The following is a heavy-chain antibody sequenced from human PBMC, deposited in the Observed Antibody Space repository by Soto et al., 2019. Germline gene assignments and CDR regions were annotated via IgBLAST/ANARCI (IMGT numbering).Heavy chain of an antibody. CDR2: IIPIIGTT. Sequence: QVQLVQSGAEVKKPGSSVKVSCKASGGTFTIFAVSWVRQAPGQGLEWMGGIIPIIGTTNYAQRFQGRITISGDKSTSTAYMELSSLKSEDTAMYYGVRDLGSGYDPGDYWGQGTLVTVSS. CDR3: VRDLGSGYDPGDY. CDR1: GGTFTIFA. V-gene: IGHV1-69*14. J-gene: IGHJ4*02. D-gene: IGHD5-12*01.